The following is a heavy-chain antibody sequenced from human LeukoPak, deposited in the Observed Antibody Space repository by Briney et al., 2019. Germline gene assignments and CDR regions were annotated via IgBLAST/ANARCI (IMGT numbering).Heavy chain of an antibody. Sequence: ASVKVSCKASGYTFTSYVISWVRQAPGQGLEWMGWISAYNGNTNYAQKLQGRVTMTTDTSTSTAYMELRSLRSDDTAVYYCARGYYDSSGYYYGYFDYWGQGTLVTVSS. D-gene: IGHD3-22*01. CDR3: ARGYYDSSGYYYGYFDY. J-gene: IGHJ4*02. CDR1: GYTFTSYV. V-gene: IGHV1-18*01. CDR2: ISAYNGNT.